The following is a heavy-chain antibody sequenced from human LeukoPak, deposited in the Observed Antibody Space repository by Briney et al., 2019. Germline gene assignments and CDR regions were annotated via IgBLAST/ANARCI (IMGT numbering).Heavy chain of an antibody. Sequence: GASVKVSCKAPGGTFSSYAISWVRQAPGQGLEWMGGIIPIFGTANYAQKFQGRVTITADESTSTAYMELSSLGSEDTAVYYCARDSPLMATSPNPFDYWGQGTLVTVSS. J-gene: IGHJ4*02. CDR1: GGTFSSYA. D-gene: IGHD5-24*01. CDR3: ARDSPLMATSPNPFDY. CDR2: IIPIFGTA. V-gene: IGHV1-69*13.